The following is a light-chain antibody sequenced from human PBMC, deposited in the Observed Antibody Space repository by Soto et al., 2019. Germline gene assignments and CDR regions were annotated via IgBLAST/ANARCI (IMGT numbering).Light chain of an antibody. Sequence: DIQMTQSPSSLSSSLVDRVTITCLASQGISTWLAWYQQKPGKAPKLLIYEASRLQRGVPSRFSGSGSGTDFTLTISGLQPEDFATYYCQQASSLPPWKFGQGTRLAIK. V-gene: IGKV1-12*01. CDR3: QQASSLPPWK. CDR2: EAS. J-gene: IGKJ5*01. CDR1: QGISTW.